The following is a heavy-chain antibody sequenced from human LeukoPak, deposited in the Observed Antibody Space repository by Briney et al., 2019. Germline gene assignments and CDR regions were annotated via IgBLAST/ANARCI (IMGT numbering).Heavy chain of an antibody. V-gene: IGHV4-38-2*02. CDR2: IYHSGST. Sequence: SETLSLTCTVSGYSISSGYYWGWIRQPPGKGLEWIGSIYHSGSTYYNPSLKSRVTISVDTSKNQFSLKLSSVTAADTAVYYCARGRSGIDAFDIWGQGTMVTVSS. D-gene: IGHD3-3*01. J-gene: IGHJ3*02. CDR1: GYSISSGYY. CDR3: ARGRSGIDAFDI.